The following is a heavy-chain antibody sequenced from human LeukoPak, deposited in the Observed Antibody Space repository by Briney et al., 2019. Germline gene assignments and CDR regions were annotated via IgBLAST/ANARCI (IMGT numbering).Heavy chain of an antibody. Sequence: GGSLGLLRAACGFTFSSYVVSWVRQAPGKGLEWLSAISGSGGSTYYADSVKGRFTISEDNAKNTLYLQMNSLRAEDKAVYYCAKSFEALHDLGGDEWGQGTLVTVSS. CDR1: GFTFSSYV. D-gene: IGHD2-21*02. V-gene: IGHV3-23*01. J-gene: IGHJ1*01. CDR3: AKSFEALHDLGGDE. CDR2: ISGSGGST.